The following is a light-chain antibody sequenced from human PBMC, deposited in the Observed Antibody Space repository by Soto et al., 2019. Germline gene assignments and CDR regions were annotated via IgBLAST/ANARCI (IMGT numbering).Light chain of an antibody. CDR1: SSDVGGYNY. V-gene: IGLV2-14*03. CDR2: DVS. J-gene: IGLJ1*01. CDR3: CSYTSSSTPWV. Sequence: QSALTQPASVSGSPGQSITISCTGTSSDVGGYNYVSWYQQHPSKAPKLIIYDVSNRPSGVSNHFYASKSGNTASLTISELQAEDEADYYCCSYTSSSTPWVFGTGTKVTVL.